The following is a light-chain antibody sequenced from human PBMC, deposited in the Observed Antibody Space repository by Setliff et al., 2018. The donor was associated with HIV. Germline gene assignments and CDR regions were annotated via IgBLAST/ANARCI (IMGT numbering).Light chain of an antibody. CDR3: SSYTSYSTWV. Sequence: QSVLTQPASVSGSPGQWITISCTGTSSDVGGLNYVSWYQQQPGKDPQLLIYDVITRPSGVSDRFSASKSGNTASLTISGLQADDEADYYCSSYTSYSTWVFGGGTK. CDR2: DVI. CDR1: SSDVGGLNY. J-gene: IGLJ3*02. V-gene: IGLV2-14*03.